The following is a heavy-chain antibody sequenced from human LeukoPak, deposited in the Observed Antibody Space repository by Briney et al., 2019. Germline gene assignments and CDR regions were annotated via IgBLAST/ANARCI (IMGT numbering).Heavy chain of an antibody. D-gene: IGHD3-22*01. CDR1: GYSFITYG. V-gene: IGHV1-18*01. J-gene: IGHJ4*02. Sequence: GASVKVSCKASGYSFITYGISWVRQAPGQGLEWMGWISAYNRSTDYAQNLQGRVTMTTDTSPSTAYMEMRSLRSDDTAVYYCARPYDSSGYYNYYFDNWGQGALVTVSS. CDR2: ISAYNRST. CDR3: ARPYDSSGYYNYYFDN.